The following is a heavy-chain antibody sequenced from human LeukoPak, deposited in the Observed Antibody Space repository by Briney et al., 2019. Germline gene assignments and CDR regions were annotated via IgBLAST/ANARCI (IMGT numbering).Heavy chain of an antibody. CDR1: GGSISSYY. V-gene: IGHV4-59*01. J-gene: IGHJ5*02. Sequence: SETLSLTCTVSGGSISSYYWSWIRQPPGKGLEWIGYIYHSGSTYYNPSLKSRVTISVDTSKNQFSLKLSSVTAADTAVYYCARIILSNWFDPWGQGTLVTVSS. D-gene: IGHD5/OR15-5a*01. CDR3: ARIILSNWFDP. CDR2: IYHSGST.